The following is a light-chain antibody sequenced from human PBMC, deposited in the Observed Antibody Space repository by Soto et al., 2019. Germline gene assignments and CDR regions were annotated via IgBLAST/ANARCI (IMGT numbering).Light chain of an antibody. CDR1: SSDVGGYNY. Sequence: QSALTQPASVSGSPGQSITISFTGTSSDVGGYNYVSWYQQHPGKAPKLMIYDVSNRPSGVSNRFSGSKSGNTASLTISGLQAEDEADYSCSSYTSSSTLVVFGGGTKLTVL. CDR2: DVS. CDR3: SSYTSSSTLVV. J-gene: IGLJ2*01. V-gene: IGLV2-14*01.